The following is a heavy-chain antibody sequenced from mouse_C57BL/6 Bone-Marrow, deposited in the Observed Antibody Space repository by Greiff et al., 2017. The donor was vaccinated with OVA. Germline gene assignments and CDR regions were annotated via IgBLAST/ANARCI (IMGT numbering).Heavy chain of an antibody. J-gene: IGHJ4*01. Sequence: EVKLVESGEGLVKPGGSLKLSCAASGFTFSSYAMSWVRQTPEKRLAWVAYISSGGDYIYYADTVKGRFTISRDNARNTLYLKMSSLKSEDTAMYYCTRDGYYAMDYWGQGTSVTVSS. CDR1: GFTFSSYA. CDR3: TRDGYYAMDY. CDR2: ISSGGDYI. D-gene: IGHD2-3*01. V-gene: IGHV5-9-1*02.